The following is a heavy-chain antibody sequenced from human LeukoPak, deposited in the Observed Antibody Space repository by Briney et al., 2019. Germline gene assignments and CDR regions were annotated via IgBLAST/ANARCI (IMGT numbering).Heavy chain of an antibody. CDR3: ARERDYDTYFDY. D-gene: IGHD3-22*01. J-gene: IGHJ4*02. CDR1: GFTASTHH. Sequence: GGSLRLSCAVSGFTASTHHMAWVRQAPGKGLEWVSVRQPGNVSYYADSVTGRFTTSTDSSKNTLYLQVRDLRAEDTALYYCARERDYDTYFDYWGQGTLVIVSS. V-gene: IGHV3-53*01. CDR2: RQPGNVS.